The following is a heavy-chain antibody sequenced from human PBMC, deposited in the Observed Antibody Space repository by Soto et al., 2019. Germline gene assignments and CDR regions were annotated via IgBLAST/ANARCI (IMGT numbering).Heavy chain of an antibody. CDR1: GGSFSGYY. CDR2: IYHSGST. V-gene: IGHV4-34*01. Sequence: SETLSLTCAVYGGSFSGYYWSWIRQPPGKGLEWIGEIYHSGSTNYNSSLKSRVTISVDKSKNQFSLKLSSVTAADTAVYYCASMTNRPVDIWGQGTMVTVSS. CDR3: ASMTNRPVDI. D-gene: IGHD2-8*01. J-gene: IGHJ3*02.